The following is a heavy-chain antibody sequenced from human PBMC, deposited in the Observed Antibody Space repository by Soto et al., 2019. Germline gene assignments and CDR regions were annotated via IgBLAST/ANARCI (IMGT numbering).Heavy chain of an antibody. D-gene: IGHD2-8*01. Sequence: QVQLVQSGAEVKKPGASVKVSCKASGYTFTGYYMHWVRQAPGQGLEWMGWINPNSGGTNYAQKFQGRVTMTRDTSISTAYMELSRLRSDDTAVYYCARDHQDIVLMVYAIRWAYYYYGMDVWGQGTTVTVSS. CDR1: GYTFTGYY. CDR2: INPNSGGT. J-gene: IGHJ6*02. V-gene: IGHV1-2*02. CDR3: ARDHQDIVLMVYAIRWAYYYYGMDV.